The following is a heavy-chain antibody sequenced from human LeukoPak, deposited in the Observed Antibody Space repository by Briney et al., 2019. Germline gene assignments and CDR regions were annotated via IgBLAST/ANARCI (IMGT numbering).Heavy chain of an antibody. D-gene: IGHD3-3*01. Sequence: PGGSLRLSCAASGFTFSDYYMSWIRQAPETGLEWLSYTSPSGGTIYYTDSVKGRFTMPRDNAQNALYLEMNSLRAEDTAVYYCAREKKTEWTTGAFDMWGQGTMVIVSS. CDR1: GFTFSDYY. V-gene: IGHV3-11*01. J-gene: IGHJ3*02. CDR3: AREKKTEWTTGAFDM. CDR2: TSPSGGTI.